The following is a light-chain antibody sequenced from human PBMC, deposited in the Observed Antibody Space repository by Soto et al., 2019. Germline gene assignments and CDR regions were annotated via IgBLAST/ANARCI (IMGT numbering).Light chain of an antibody. V-gene: IGLV2-14*01. CDR2: EVS. Sequence: QSALTQPASVSGSPGQSITISCSGTSSDVGVYNYVSWYQQHPGKAPKLMIYEVSNRPSGVSNRFSGSKFGSTASLTISGLQAEDEANYFCSSYTSSSTLVFGGGTKLTVL. CDR3: SSYTSSSTLV. CDR1: SSDVGVYNY. J-gene: IGLJ2*01.